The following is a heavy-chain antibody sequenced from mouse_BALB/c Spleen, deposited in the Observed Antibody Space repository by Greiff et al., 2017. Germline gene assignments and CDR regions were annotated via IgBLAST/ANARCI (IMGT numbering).Heavy chain of an antibody. D-gene: IGHD1-1*01. CDR3: ARIYYGGDWYFDV. J-gene: IGHJ1*01. Sequence: VQLKQSGPGLVKPSQSLSLTCTVTGYSITSDYAWNWIRQFPGNKLEWMGYISYDGSNNYNPSLKNRISITRDTSKNQFFLKLNSVTTEDTATYYCARIYYGGDWYFDVWGAGTTVTVSS. CDR2: ISYDGSN. CDR1: GYSITSDYA. V-gene: IGHV3-6*02.